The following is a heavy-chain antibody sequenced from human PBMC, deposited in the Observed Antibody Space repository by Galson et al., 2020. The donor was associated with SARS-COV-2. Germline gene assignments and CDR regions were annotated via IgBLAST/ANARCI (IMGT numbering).Heavy chain of an antibody. CDR3: GRERGGAIGASTIGH. CDR1: GFTFSNYW. J-gene: IGHJ4*02. V-gene: IGHV3-7*01. D-gene: IGHD1-26*01. CDR2: INQDGSEK. Sequence: GGSLRLSCAASGFTFSNYWMTWVRQVPGKGLEWVANINQDGSEKKCVDSVKGRFTISRDNAKNSLFLQLNSLRDDDTAVYYCGRERGGAIGASTIGHWGQGTLVTVSS.